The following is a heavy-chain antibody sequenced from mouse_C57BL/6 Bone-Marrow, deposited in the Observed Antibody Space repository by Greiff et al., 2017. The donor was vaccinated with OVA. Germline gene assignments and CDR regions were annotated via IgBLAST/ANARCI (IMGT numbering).Heavy chain of an antibody. CDR3: AKKTRYYGSSYNYAMDY. Sequence: VKLQESGPGLVQPSQSLSITCTVSGFSLTSYGVHWVRQSPGKGLEWLGVIWRGGSTDYNAAFMSRLSITKDNSKSQVFFKMNSLQADDTAIYYCAKKTRYYGSSYNYAMDYWGQGTSVTVSS. D-gene: IGHD1-1*01. V-gene: IGHV2-5*01. CDR1: GFSLTSYG. J-gene: IGHJ4*01. CDR2: IWRGGST.